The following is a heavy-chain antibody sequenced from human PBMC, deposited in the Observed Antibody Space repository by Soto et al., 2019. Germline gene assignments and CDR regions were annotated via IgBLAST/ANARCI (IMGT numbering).Heavy chain of an antibody. J-gene: IGHJ4*02. V-gene: IGHV4-4*07. CDR2: IYTSGST. CDR1: GGSISSYY. Sequence: SETLSLTCTVSGGSISSYYWSWIRQPTGKGLGWIGRIYTSGSTNYNPSLKSRVTMSVDTSKNQFSLKLSSVTAADTAVYYCARGVLLWFGELLYYYFDYWGQGTLVTVSS. CDR3: ARGVLLWFGELLYYYFDY. D-gene: IGHD3-10*01.